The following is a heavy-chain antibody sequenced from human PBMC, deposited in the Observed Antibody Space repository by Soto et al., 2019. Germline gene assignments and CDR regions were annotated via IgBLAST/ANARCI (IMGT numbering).Heavy chain of an antibody. CDR1: GYTFTGYY. J-gene: IGHJ4*02. V-gene: IGHV1-2*02. CDR2: INPNSGGT. D-gene: IGHD2-15*01. Sequence: QVQLVQSGAEVKKPGASVKVSCKASGYTFTGYYMHWVRQAPGQGLEWMGWINPNSGGTNYAQKFQGRVTMTRDTSISTAYMELSRLRSDDTAVYYCARRYCSGGSCYGFDYWGQGTLVTVSS. CDR3: ARRYCSGGSCYGFDY.